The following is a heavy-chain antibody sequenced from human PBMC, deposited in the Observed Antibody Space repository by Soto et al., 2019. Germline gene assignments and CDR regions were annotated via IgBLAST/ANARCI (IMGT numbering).Heavy chain of an antibody. J-gene: IGHJ3*02. Sequence: EVQLVESGGGLVQPGESLRLSCAASGFTFSYYWMHWVRQAPGKGLVWVSRIHSDGSSTTYADSVKGRFTISRDNARNTVYLQMNSLRVEDTAVYYCARGDRGAFDIWGQGTVVPVSS. V-gene: IGHV3-74*01. CDR3: ARGDRGAFDI. CDR1: GFTFSYYW. D-gene: IGHD1-26*01. CDR2: IHSDGSST.